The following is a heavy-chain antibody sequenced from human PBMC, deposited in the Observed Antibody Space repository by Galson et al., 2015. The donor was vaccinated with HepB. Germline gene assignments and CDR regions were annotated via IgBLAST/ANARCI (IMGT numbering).Heavy chain of an antibody. CDR2: IRRKAYGGTT. CDR1: GFTFGDYA. CDR3: TRGYDHYDSSGYLVEWFDP. V-gene: IGHV3-49*03. J-gene: IGHJ5*02. Sequence: SLRLSCAASGFTFGDYAMSWFRQAPGKGLEWVGFIRRKAYGGTTEYAASVKGRFTISRDDSKSIAYLQMNSLKTEDTAVYYCTRGYDHYDSSGYLVEWFDPWGQGTLVTVSS. D-gene: IGHD3-22*01.